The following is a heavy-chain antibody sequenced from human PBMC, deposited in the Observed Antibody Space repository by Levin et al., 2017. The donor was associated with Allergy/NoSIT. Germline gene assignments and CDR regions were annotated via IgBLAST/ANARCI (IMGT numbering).Heavy chain of an antibody. J-gene: IGHJ4*02. CDR1: GFTFEIYG. CDR3: ARGLFDF. CDR2: ISASGSPT. V-gene: IGHV3-48*04. Sequence: GGSLRLSCSVSGFTFEIYGMNWVRQAPGKRLEWVSHISASGSPTYYADPVRGRLTISRDNAKQSLYLQMTSLRVEDTAVYYCARGLFDFWGQGALVTVSS. D-gene: IGHD5-12*01.